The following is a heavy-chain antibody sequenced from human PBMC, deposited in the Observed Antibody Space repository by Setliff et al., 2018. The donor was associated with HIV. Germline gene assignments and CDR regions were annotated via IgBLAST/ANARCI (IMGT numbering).Heavy chain of an antibody. V-gene: IGHV4-61*02. CDR2: IYTSGST. CDR3: ARVGYYDSSFDY. Sequence: PSETLSLTCTVSGGSISSGTSYWSWIRQPAGKGLEWIGRIYTSGSTNYNPSLKSRVSISVDTSKNRFSLKLSSVTAADTAVYYCARVGYYDSSFDYWGQGTLVTVSS. D-gene: IGHD3-22*01. CDR1: GGSISSGTSY. J-gene: IGHJ4*02.